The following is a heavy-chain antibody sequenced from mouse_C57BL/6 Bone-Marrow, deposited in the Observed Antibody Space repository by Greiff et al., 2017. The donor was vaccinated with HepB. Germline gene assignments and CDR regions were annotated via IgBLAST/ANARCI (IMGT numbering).Heavy chain of an antibody. CDR2: IYPSDSET. Sequence: QVQLQQPGAELVRPGSSVKLSCKASGYTFTSYWMDWVKQRPGQGLEWIGNIYPSDSETHYNQKFKDKATLTVDKSSSTAYMQLSSLTSEDSAVYYCAREGLRLYFDYWGQGTTLTVSS. D-gene: IGHD2-4*01. CDR3: AREGLRLYFDY. J-gene: IGHJ2*01. CDR1: GYTFTSYW. V-gene: IGHV1-61*01.